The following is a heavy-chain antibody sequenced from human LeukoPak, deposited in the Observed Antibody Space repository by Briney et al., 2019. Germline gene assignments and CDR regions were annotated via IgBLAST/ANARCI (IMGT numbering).Heavy chain of an antibody. D-gene: IGHD6-13*01. V-gene: IGHV3-23*01. CDR1: GFTFSSYA. J-gene: IGHJ3*02. CDR2: ISGSGGST. CDR3: ARGGQQLANAFDI. Sequence: SGGSLRLSCAASGFTFSSYAMSWVRQAPGKGLEWVSAISGSGGSTYYADSVKGRFTISRDNSKNTLYLQMNSLRAEDTAVYYCARGGQQLANAFDIWGQGTMVTVSS.